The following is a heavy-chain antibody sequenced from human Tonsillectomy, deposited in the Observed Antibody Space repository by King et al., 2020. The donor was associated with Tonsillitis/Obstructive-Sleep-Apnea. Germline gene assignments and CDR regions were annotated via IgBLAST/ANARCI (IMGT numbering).Heavy chain of an antibody. CDR1: GLIFSNYV. D-gene: IGHD1-26*01. CDR3: AKGRYRGSLLLVY. CDR2: ISGSGDTT. J-gene: IGHJ4*01. Sequence: VQLVESGGGLVQPGGSLRLSCAASGLIFSNYVMGWVRQAPGKGLEWVSDISGSGDTTNYGDSVKGRFTISRDNSKITLYLQMNSLRAEDTAVCYCAKGRYRGSLLLVYWGHGTLVTVSS. V-gene: IGHV3-23*04.